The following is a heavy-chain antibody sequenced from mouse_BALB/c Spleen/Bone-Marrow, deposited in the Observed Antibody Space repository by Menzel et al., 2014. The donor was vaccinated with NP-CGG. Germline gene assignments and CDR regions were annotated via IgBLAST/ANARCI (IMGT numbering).Heavy chain of an antibody. CDR3: ALYYDYDVGY. V-gene: IGHV14-3*02. CDR1: GFNIKDTY. Sequence: EVKLVESGAELVKPGASVKLSCTASGFNIKDTYMHWVKQRPEQGLEWIGRIDPANGNTKYDPKFQGKATITADTSSNTAYLQLSSLTSEDTAVYYCALYYDYDVGYWGPGTTLTVSS. CDR2: IDPANGNT. J-gene: IGHJ2*01. D-gene: IGHD2-4*01.